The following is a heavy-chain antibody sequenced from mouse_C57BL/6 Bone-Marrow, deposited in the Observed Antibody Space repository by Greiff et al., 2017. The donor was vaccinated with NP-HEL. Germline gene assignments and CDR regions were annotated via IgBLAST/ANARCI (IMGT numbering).Heavy chain of an antibody. CDR3: GRGFAY. J-gene: IGHJ3*01. CDR2: IRSKSNDYAT. Sequence: EVQLQESGGGLVQPKGSLKLSCAASGFSFNTYAMNWVRQAPGKGLEWVARIRSKSNDYATYYADSVKDRFTISRDDSESMLYLQRKNLKAEDTAMYYGGRGFAYWGPGTLVTVSA. V-gene: IGHV10-1*01. CDR1: GFSFNTYA.